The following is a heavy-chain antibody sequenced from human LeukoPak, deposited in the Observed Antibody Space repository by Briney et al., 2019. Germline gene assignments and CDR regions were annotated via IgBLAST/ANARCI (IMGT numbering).Heavy chain of an antibody. CDR3: ANVAKGRYFFYYMDV. CDR1: GYSINRFG. J-gene: IGHJ6*03. D-gene: IGHD2-15*01. V-gene: IGHV1-18*01. Sequence: ASVRVSCKASGYSINRFGVTWVRQAPGQGLEWTGWISSDNGIPRYADKFQGRVTLTTDTSKTTTYMELRSLRSDDSAVYFCANVAKGRYFFYYMDVWGKGTTVTVSS. CDR2: ISSDNGIP.